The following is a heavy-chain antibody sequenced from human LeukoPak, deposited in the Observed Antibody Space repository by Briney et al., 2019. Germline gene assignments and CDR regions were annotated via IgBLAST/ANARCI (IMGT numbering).Heavy chain of an antibody. CDR1: GFTFSDYY. D-gene: IGHD3-22*01. CDR2: ISSSGSTV. CDR3: ARERADSSGFHYFDY. Sequence: PGGSLRLSCAASGFTFSDYYMIWIRQAPGMGLEWVSYISSSGSTVYYADSVKGRFTISRDTAKNSLYLQMNSLRDEDTAVYYCARERADSSGFHYFDYWGQGTLVTVSS. J-gene: IGHJ4*02. V-gene: IGHV3-11*04.